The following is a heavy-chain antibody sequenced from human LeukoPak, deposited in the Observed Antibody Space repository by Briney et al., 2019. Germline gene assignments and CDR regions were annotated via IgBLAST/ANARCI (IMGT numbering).Heavy chain of an antibody. CDR2: INWNGGST. CDR1: GFTFDDYG. J-gene: IGHJ3*02. D-gene: IGHD2-2*01. Sequence: GGSLRLSCAASGFTFDDYGMSWVRHAPGKGLEWVSGINWNGGSTGYADSVKGRFTISRDNAKNSLYLQMNSLRAEDTALYYCARGVVPAARGAFDIWGQGTMVTVSS. V-gene: IGHV3-20*04. CDR3: ARGVVPAARGAFDI.